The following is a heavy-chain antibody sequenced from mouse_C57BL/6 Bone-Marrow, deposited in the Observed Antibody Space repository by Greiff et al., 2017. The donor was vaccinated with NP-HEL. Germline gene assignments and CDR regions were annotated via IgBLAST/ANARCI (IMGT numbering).Heavy chain of an antibody. CDR2: INPSSGYT. CDR3: KGSMVTTREYYYAMDY. CDR1: GYTFTSYW. J-gene: IGHJ4*01. D-gene: IGHD2-2*01. V-gene: IGHV1-7*01. Sequence: VQLQQSGAELAKPGASVKLSCKASGYTFTSYWMHWVKQRPGQGLEWIGYINPSSGYTKYIQKFKDKATLTADKSSTTAYMQLSSLTYKDSAVYYCKGSMVTTREYYYAMDYWGQGTSVTVSS.